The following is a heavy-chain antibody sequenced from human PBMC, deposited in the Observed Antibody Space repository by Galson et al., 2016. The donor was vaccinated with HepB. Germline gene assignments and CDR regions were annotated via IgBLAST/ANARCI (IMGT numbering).Heavy chain of an antibody. J-gene: IGHJ6*03. V-gene: IGHV3-30*18. CDR1: GFIFSGYG. Sequence: SLRLSCAASGFIFSGYGMHWVRQAPGKGLEWVAVISYDGSNKDYADSVEGRFSISRDNFRNTLHLQMNSLRAEDTAVYYCAKDLDGCPITTCYRRYYFYMDVWGKGTTVTVSS. CDR2: ISYDGSNK. CDR3: AKDLDGCPITTCYRRYYFYMDV. D-gene: IGHD2-8*01.